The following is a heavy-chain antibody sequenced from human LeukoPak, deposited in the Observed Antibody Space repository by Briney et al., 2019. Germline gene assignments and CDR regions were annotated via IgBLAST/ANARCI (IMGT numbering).Heavy chain of an antibody. CDR1: GYTFRPHA. CDR3: VRGTGG. V-gene: IGHV3-64D*06. Sequence: GGSHRLSTSVSGYTFRPHAMHCVRQARGKGLEYVSAPSRNRDNTYYAESVKGRFTISRDNSKNTLYLQMSSLRAVVTAVYYCVRGTGGGGQGCLVTV. D-gene: IGHD6-25*01. J-gene: IGHJ4*02. CDR2: PSRNRDNT.